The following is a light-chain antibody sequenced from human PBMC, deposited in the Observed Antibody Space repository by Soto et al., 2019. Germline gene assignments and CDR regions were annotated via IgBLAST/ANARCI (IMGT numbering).Light chain of an antibody. CDR1: SSDIGDYNY. CDR2: DVS. CDR3: RSYTRSRTPLL. V-gene: IGLV2-14*03. J-gene: IGLJ1*01. Sequence: QSVLTQPASVSGSPGQSITISCTGTSSDIGDYNYVSWYQQHPGKAPKLMIYDVSNRPSGVSNRFSGSKSGTTASLTISGLQAEDEADYYCRSYTRSRTPLLFGTGNNVTVL.